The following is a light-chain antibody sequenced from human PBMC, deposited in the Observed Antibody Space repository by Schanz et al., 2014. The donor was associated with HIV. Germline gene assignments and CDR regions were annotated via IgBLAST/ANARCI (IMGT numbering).Light chain of an antibody. Sequence: QSVLTQPPSVSALPGQRVTISCSGGALNVGDNSVSWYQQFPGTAPKLLIFANYQRPSEIPDRFSGSKTGTSGTLAISGLQSEDEADYYCAAWDNNLNGRLFGGGTKLTVL. J-gene: IGLJ3*02. CDR1: ALNVGDNS. V-gene: IGLV1-51*01. CDR2: ANY. CDR3: AAWDNNLNGRL.